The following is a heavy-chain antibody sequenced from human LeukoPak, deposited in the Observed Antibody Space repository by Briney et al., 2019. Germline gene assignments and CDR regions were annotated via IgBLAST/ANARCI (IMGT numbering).Heavy chain of an antibody. CDR3: AGESVYDFWSGYYNHGFDY. CDR1: GFTFSSYW. Sequence: GGSLRLSCAASGFTFSSYWMSWVRQAPGKGREWVANIKQDGSEKYYVDSVKGRFTISRDNAKNSLYLQMNSLRAEDTAVYYCAGESVYDFWSGYYNHGFDYWGQGTLVTVSS. D-gene: IGHD3-3*01. CDR2: IKQDGSEK. V-gene: IGHV3-7*01. J-gene: IGHJ4*02.